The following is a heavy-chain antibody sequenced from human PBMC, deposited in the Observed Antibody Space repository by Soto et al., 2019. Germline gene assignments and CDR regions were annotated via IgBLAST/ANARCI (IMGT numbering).Heavy chain of an antibody. CDR1: GYTFTSYD. Sequence: ASVKVSCKASGYTFTSYDINWVRQATGRGLEWMGWMNPNSGNTGYAQKFQGRVTMTRNTSISTAYMELSSLRSEDTAVYYCARGINHLYYDFWSGFGNWFDPWGQGTLVTVSS. CDR3: ARGINHLYYDFWSGFGNWFDP. V-gene: IGHV1-8*01. J-gene: IGHJ5*02. D-gene: IGHD3-3*01. CDR2: MNPNSGNT.